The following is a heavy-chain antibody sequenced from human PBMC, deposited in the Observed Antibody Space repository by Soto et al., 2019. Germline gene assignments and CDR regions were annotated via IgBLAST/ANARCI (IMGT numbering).Heavy chain of an antibody. CDR3: ARGSYSGYGLDYYYHYMDV. CDR2: MSSSDSTI. Sequence: QVLLVESGGGLVKPGGSLRLSCAASGFTFSDYYMNWIRQAPGKGLEWVSSMSSSDSTIYYADSVKGRFTISRDNAKSSLFLQMNSLRAEDTAVYYCARGSYSGYGLDYYYHYMDVWGKGTTVTVSS. V-gene: IGHV3-11*01. J-gene: IGHJ6*03. CDR1: GFTFSDYY. D-gene: IGHD5-12*01.